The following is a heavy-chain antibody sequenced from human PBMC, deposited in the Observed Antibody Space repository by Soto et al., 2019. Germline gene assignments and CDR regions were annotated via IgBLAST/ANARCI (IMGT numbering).Heavy chain of an antibody. CDR2: IRSKANSYAT. V-gene: IGHV3-73*02. CDR1: GFTFSGSA. D-gene: IGHD2-15*01. Sequence: EVQLVESGGGLVQPGGSLKLSCAASGFTFSGSAMHWVRQASGKGLEWVGRIRSKANSYATAYAASVKGRFTISRDDSKNTAYLQMNSLKTEDTAVYYCTRHIDRSRSFDYWGQGTLVTVSS. CDR3: TRHIDRSRSFDY. J-gene: IGHJ4*02.